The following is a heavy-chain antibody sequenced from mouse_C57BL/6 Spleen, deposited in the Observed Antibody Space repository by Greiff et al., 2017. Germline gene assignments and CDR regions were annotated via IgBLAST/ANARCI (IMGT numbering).Heavy chain of an antibody. CDR1: GFTFSSYT. Sequence: EVHLVESGGGLVKPGGSLKLSCAASGFTFSSYTMSWVRQTPEKRLEWVATISGGGGNTYYPDSVKGRFTISRDNAKNTLYLQMSSLRSEDTALYYCARGLGRGDYFDYWGQGTTLTVSS. V-gene: IGHV5-9*01. D-gene: IGHD4-1*01. J-gene: IGHJ2*01. CDR2: ISGGGGNT. CDR3: ARGLGRGDYFDY.